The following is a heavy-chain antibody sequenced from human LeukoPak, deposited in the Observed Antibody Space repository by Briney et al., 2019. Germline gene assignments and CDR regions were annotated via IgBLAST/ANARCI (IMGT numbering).Heavy chain of an antibody. CDR1: GGSFSGYY. CDR2: INHSGST. D-gene: IGHD5-18*01. V-gene: IGHV4-34*01. Sequence: PSETLSLTCAVYGGSFSGYYWSWIRQPPGKGLEWIGEINHSGSTNYNPSLKSRVTISVDTSKNQFSLKLSSVTAADTAVYYCARQDTAMVRGIHWYFDLWGRGTLVTVSS. J-gene: IGHJ2*01. CDR3: ARQDTAMVRGIHWYFDL.